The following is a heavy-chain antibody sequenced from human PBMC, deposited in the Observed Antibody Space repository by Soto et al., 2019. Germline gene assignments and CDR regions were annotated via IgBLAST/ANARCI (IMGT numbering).Heavy chain of an antibody. Sequence: EVQLVESGGGLIQPGGSLRLSCAASGFAVSSKYMTWVRQAPGKGLEWVSVIYGGGTTYYADSVKGRFTISRDTSKNTLYFQMNSLRAEDTALYYCVQTTGWPGFDFWGQGTLVTVSS. CDR3: VQTTGWPGFDF. CDR2: IYGGGTT. V-gene: IGHV3-53*01. CDR1: GFAVSSKY. D-gene: IGHD1-1*01. J-gene: IGHJ4*02.